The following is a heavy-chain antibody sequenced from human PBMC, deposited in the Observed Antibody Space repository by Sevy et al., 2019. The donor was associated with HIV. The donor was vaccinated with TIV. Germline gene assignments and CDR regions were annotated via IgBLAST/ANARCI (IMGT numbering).Heavy chain of an antibody. V-gene: IGHV4-31*03. J-gene: IGHJ5*02. Sequence: SETLSLTCTVSGGSISSGGYYWSWIRQHPGKGLEWIGYIYYSGSTYYNPSPKGRVTISVDTSKNQFSLTLSSVTAADTAVYYWSRAARFHNWFGPWGQGTLVTVSS. CDR3: SRAARFHNWFGP. CDR1: GGSISSGGYY. CDR2: IYYSGST.